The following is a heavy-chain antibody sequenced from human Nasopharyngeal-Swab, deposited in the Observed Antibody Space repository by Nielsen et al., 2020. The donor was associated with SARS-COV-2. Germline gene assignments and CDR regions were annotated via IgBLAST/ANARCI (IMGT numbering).Heavy chain of an antibody. CDR2: IYSGGSST. V-gene: IGHV3-23*03. D-gene: IGHD3-10*01. J-gene: IGHJ6*02. Sequence: GESLKISCAASGFTFSSYAMSWVRQAPGKGLEWVSVIYSGGSSTYYADSVKGRFTISRDNSKNTLYLQMNSLRAEDTAVYYCARSAMVRGPGMDVWGQGTTVTVSS. CDR3: ARSAMVRGPGMDV. CDR1: GFTFSSYA.